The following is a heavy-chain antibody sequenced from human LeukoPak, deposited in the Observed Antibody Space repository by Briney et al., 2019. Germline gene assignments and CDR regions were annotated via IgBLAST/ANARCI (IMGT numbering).Heavy chain of an antibody. J-gene: IGHJ4*02. CDR1: GDSIITYW. V-gene: IGHV5-51*01. CDR2: IYPGDSDT. Sequence: GESLKISCEVSGDSIITYWIGWVRQMPGEGLEWMGIIYPGDSDTRYSPSFQGQVTISADKSISTAYLQWSSLKASDTAMYYCARGGNYGDYLSYWGQGTLVTVSS. CDR3: ARGGNYGDYLSY. D-gene: IGHD4-17*01.